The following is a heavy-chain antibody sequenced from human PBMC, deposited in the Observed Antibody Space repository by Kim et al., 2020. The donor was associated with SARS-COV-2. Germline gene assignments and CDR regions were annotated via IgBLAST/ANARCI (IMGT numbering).Heavy chain of an antibody. Sequence: ASVKVSCKASGYTFTGYYMHWVRQAPGQGLEWMGRINPNSGGRNYAQKFQGRVTMTRDTYISTAYMELSRLRSDDTAVYYCASIEYSYGTSLDYWGQGTLVTVSS. CDR3: ASIEYSYGTSLDY. D-gene: IGHD5-18*01. CDR1: GYTFTGYY. V-gene: IGHV1-2*06. CDR2: INPNSGGR. J-gene: IGHJ4*02.